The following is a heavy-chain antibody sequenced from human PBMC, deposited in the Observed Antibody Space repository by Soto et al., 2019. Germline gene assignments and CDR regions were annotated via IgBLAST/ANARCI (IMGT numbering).Heavy chain of an antibody. J-gene: IGHJ4*02. V-gene: IGHV3-30*04. D-gene: IGHD6-13*01. CDR3: SGNHLRSSWYFDY. CDR2: IAYDGSNK. CDR1: GFTFSSYA. Sequence: GGSLRLSCAASGFTFSSYAMHWVRQAPGKGLEWVAVIAYDGSNKYYADSVKGRFTISRDNSKNTLYPQMNSLRAADTAVYYCSGNHLRSSWYFDYWGQGTMVTVSS.